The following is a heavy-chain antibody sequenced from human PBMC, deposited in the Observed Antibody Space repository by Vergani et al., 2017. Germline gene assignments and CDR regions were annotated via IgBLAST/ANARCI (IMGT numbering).Heavy chain of an antibody. CDR2: LYTSGST. J-gene: IGHJ6*03. D-gene: IGHD4-11*01. V-gene: IGHV4-61*02. Sequence: QVQLQESGPGLVKPSQTLSLTCTVSGGSISSGSYYWSWIRQPAGKGLEWIGRLYTSGSTNHNPSLKSRVTISVDTSKNLFSLKLSSVTAADTAVYYCARGSNYYYYYIDVWGKGTTVTVSS. CDR1: GGSISSGSYY. CDR3: ARGSNYYYYYIDV.